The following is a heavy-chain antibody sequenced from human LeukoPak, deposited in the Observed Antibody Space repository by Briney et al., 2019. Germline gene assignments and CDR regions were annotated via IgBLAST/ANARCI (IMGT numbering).Heavy chain of an antibody. CDR1: GGSISSSSYY. V-gene: IGHV4-39*01. J-gene: IGHJ4*02. Sequence: SETLSLTCTVSGGSISSSSYYWGWIRQPPGKGLEWIGSIYYSGSTYYNPSLKSRVTISVDTSKNQFSLKLNSVTAADTAVYYCARYAGSYRGDYWGQGTLVTVSS. D-gene: IGHD1-26*01. CDR3: ARYAGSYRGDY. CDR2: IYYSGST.